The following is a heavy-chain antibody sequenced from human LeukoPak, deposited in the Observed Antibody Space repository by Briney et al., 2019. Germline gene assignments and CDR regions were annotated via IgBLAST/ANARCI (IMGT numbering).Heavy chain of an antibody. Sequence: ASVKVSCKASGYTFTSYGISWVRQAPGQGLEWMGWISAYNGNTNYAQKLQGRITMTRDMSTRTDYMELSSLRYEDTAVYYCARVLLWFGDQQEFDYWGQGTLVTVSS. CDR2: ISAYNGNT. CDR1: GYTFTSYG. D-gene: IGHD3-10*01. V-gene: IGHV1-18*01. CDR3: ARVLLWFGDQQEFDY. J-gene: IGHJ4*02.